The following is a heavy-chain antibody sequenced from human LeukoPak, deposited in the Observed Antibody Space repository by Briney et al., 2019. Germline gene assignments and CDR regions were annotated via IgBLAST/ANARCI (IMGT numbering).Heavy chain of an antibody. D-gene: IGHD6-13*01. V-gene: IGHV3-20*04. CDR2: INWSGGST. CDR3: ARELEGGSWCSSDY. CDR1: GFTIDDNG. Sequence: AGTLRLSCAASGFTIDDNGMSWVRQAPGKGLEWVSGINWSGGSTGYADSVRGRFTISRDNPKNSLYLQMNSLRAEETALYYCARELEGGSWCSSDYWGQGTLVTVSS. J-gene: IGHJ4*02.